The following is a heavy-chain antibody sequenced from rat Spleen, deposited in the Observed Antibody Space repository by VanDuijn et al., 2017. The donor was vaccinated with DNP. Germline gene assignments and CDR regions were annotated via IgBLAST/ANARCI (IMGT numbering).Heavy chain of an antibody. CDR1: RFTFSDYN. D-gene: IGHD5-1*01. CDR3: ATSLTGRA. CDR2: ISYDGGGT. J-gene: IGHJ2*01. Sequence: EVQLVESGGGLVQPGRSLKLSCAASRFTFSDYNMAWVRQAPKKGLEWVATISYDGGGTFYRDSVKGRFTISRDNAQSSLYLQMDSLRSEDTATYYCATSLTGRAWGQGVMVTVSS. V-gene: IGHV5-7*01.